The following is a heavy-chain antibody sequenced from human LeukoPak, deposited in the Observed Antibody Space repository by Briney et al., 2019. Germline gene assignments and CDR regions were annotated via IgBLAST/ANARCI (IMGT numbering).Heavy chain of an antibody. D-gene: IGHD3-10*01. J-gene: IGHJ4*02. CDR3: AKLHYGSGSYPFDY. V-gene: IGHV3-21*04. Sequence: GGSLRLSCAASGFTFSSYSMNWVRQAPGKGLEWVSSISSSSSYIYYADSVKGRFTISRDNGKNSLYLQMNSLRTEDTAVYYCAKLHYGSGSYPFDYWGQGTLVTVSS. CDR2: ISSSSSYI. CDR1: GFTFSSYS.